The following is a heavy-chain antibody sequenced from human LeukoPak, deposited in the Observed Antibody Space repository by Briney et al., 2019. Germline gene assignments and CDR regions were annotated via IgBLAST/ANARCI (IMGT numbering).Heavy chain of an antibody. J-gene: IGHJ4*02. V-gene: IGHV3-66*01. D-gene: IGHD2-21*02. Sequence: PGGSLRLSCAASGFTFSSYWMSWVRQAPGKGLEWVSVIYSGGSTYYADSVKGRFTISRDNSKNTLYLQMNSLRAEDTAVYYCARDRPGYCGGDCYPERFDYWGQGTLVTVSS. CDR1: GFTFSSYW. CDR3: ARDRPGYCGGDCYPERFDY. CDR2: IYSGGST.